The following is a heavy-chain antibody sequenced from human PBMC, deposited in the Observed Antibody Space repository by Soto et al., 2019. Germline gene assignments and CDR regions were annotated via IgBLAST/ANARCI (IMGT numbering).Heavy chain of an antibody. CDR2: FDWEEDK. CDR3: ARSRISHPYFDY. V-gene: IGHV2-70*01. J-gene: IGHJ4*02. Sequence: SGPTLVNPTQTLPLTCSFSGFSLSTSGMCVSWIRQPPGKALEWLALFDWEEDKYYSTTLKTRLTISKDTFQNQVALTMTNMDPVDTATYLCARSRISHPYFDYWGQGILVTVSS. CDR1: GFSLSTSGMC.